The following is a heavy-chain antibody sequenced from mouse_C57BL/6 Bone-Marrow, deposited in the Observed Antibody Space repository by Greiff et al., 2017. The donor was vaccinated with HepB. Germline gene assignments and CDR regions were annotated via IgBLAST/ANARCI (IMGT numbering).Heavy chain of an antibody. CDR3: ALSTFAY. CDR2: IYPRSGNT. V-gene: IGHV1-81*01. J-gene: IGHJ3*01. CDR1: GYTFTSYG. Sequence: QVQLQQSGAELARPGASVKLSCKASGYTFTSYGISWVKQRPGQGLEWIGEIYPRSGNTYYNEKFKGKATLTADKSSSTAYMELRSLTSEDSAVYFCALSTFAYWGQGTLVTVSA. D-gene: IGHD2-1*01.